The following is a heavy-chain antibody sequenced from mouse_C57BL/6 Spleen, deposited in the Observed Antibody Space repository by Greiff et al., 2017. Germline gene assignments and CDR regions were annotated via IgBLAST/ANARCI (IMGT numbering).Heavy chain of an antibody. CDR1: GFTFSDYY. CDR3: ARDGGVTTGAMDY. J-gene: IGHJ4*01. D-gene: IGHD1-1*01. V-gene: IGHV5-16*01. Sequence: EVQGVASEGGLVQPGSSMKLSCTASGFTFSDYYMAWVRQVPEKGLEWVANINYDGSSTYYLDSLKSRFIISRDNAKNILYLQMSSLKSEDTATYYCARDGGVTTGAMDYWGQGTSVTVSS. CDR2: INYDGSST.